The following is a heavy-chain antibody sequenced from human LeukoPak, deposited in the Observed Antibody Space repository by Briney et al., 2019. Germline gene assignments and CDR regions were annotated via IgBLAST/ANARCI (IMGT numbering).Heavy chain of an antibody. J-gene: IGHJ6*03. CDR1: GYTFTTYG. CDR2: SSPNNGNR. Sequence: ASVKVPCKTSGYTFTTYGISWVRQAPGQGLEWMGWSSPNNGNRNYAQKFQDRVTMTTDTSTNTAYMELRSLTSDDTAVYFCARVFGYYYFYMDVWGEGTTVIISS. D-gene: IGHD3/OR15-3a*01. CDR3: ARVFGYYYFYMDV. V-gene: IGHV1-18*01.